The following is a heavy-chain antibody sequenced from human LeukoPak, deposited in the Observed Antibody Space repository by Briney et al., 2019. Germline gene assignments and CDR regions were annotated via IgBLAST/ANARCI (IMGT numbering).Heavy chain of an antibody. CDR2: IGSSSSYI. D-gene: IGHD3-9*01. CDR1: GSTFSSYS. V-gene: IGHV3-21*01. J-gene: IGHJ4*02. CDR3: APFQDILTGYYLLDY. Sequence: GGSPRLSCAASGSTFSSYSMIWVRQAPGKGLEWVSSIGSSSSYIYYVDSVKGRFTISRDNAKNSLYLQMNSLRAEDTAVYYCAPFQDILTGYYLLDYWGQGTLVTVSS.